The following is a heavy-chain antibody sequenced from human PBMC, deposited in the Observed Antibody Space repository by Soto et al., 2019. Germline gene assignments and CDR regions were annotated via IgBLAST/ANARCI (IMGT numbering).Heavy chain of an antibody. D-gene: IGHD3-10*01. CDR2: ISSSNTTI. CDR3: ARAYGRFDY. J-gene: IGHJ4*02. Sequence: EVHLVESGGGLVQPGGSLRLYCAASGFTFSSYSMNWVRQAPGKGLEWVSYISSSNTTIYYADSVKGRFTISRDNAKNALYLHMNSLRAEDTAVYYCARAYGRFDYWGQGTLVTVSS. CDR1: GFTFSSYS. V-gene: IGHV3-48*01.